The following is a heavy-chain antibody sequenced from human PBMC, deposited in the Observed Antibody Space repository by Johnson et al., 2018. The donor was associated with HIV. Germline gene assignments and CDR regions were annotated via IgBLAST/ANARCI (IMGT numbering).Heavy chain of an antibody. CDR1: GFTFSSYA. CDR3: ARGGYLDAFDI. CDR2: ISYDGSNK. D-gene: IGHD6-13*01. J-gene: IGHJ3*02. V-gene: IGHV3-30*04. Sequence: QVQLVESGGGVVQPGRSLRLSCAASGFTFSSYAMHWVRQAPGKVLEWVAVISYDGSNKYYADSVKGRFTISRDNSKNTLYLQMNSLRAEDTAVYYCARGGYLDAFDIWGQGTMVTVSS.